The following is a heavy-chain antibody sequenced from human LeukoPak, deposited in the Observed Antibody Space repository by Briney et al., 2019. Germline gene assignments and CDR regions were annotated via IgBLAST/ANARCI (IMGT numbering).Heavy chain of an antibody. J-gene: IGHJ4*02. V-gene: IGHV3-15*05. CDR1: GFTFSNAW. D-gene: IGHD5-12*01. CDR3: ARGGLRGYGSFDS. CDR2: IKSKTDGGTS. Sequence: PGGSLRLSCVASGFTFSNAWMSWVRQAPGKGLEWVGRIKSKTDGGTSDFAAPVKGRFSISRDDSKNTLYLQMNGLRPEDTAVYCCARGGLRGYGSFDSWGQGTLVTVSS.